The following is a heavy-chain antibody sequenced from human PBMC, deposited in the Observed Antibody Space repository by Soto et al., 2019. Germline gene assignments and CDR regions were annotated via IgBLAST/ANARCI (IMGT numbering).Heavy chain of an antibody. J-gene: IGHJ5*02. CDR3: ARSRLLWFGELLSSYNWFDP. V-gene: IGHV1-69*13. D-gene: IGHD3-10*01. CDR1: GGTPSSYA. CDR2: IIPIFGTA. Sequence: GASVKVSCKASGGTPSSYAISWVRQAPGQGLEWMGGIIPIFGTANYAQKFQGRVTITADESTSTAYMELSSLRSEDTAVYYCARSRLLWFGELLSSYNWFDPWGQGTLVTVSS.